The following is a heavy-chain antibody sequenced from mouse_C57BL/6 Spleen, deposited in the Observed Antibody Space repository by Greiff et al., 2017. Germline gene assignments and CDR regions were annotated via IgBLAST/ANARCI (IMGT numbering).Heavy chain of an antibody. J-gene: IGHJ4*01. CDR1: GYTFTSYW. CDR2: INPSNGGT. D-gene: IGHD1-1*01. V-gene: IGHV1-53*01. Sequence: QVQLQQPGTELVKPGASVKLSCKASGYTFTSYWMHWVKQRPGQGLEWIGNINPSNGGTNYNEKFKSKATLTVDKSSSTAYMQLSSLTSEDSAVYYCARYGGSSPLNYYAMDYWGQGTSVTVSS. CDR3: ARYGGSSPLNYYAMDY.